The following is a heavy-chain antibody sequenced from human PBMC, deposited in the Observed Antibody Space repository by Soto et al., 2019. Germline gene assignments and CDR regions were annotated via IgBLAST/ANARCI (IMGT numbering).Heavy chain of an antibody. J-gene: IGHJ4*02. V-gene: IGHV3-33*01. D-gene: IGHD1-1*01. CDR3: ARDSGKTGTNFDY. CDR1: GFTFSSYG. Sequence: QVQLVESGGGVVQPGRSLRLSCAASGFTFSSYGMHWVRQAPGKGLEWVAVIWDDGSNKYYADSVKGRFTISRDNSKNTLYLQMNSLRAEDTAVYYCARDSGKTGTNFDYWGQGTLVTVSS. CDR2: IWDDGSNK.